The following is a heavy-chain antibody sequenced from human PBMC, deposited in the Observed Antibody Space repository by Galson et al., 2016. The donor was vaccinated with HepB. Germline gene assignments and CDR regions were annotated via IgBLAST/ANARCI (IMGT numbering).Heavy chain of an antibody. CDR2: ISYDVRNK. Sequence: SLRLSCAASGFIFSTYDMHWVRQAPGKGLEWVALISYDVRNKHYADSVKGRFTISRDNSKNMLYLQMNSLRPEDTAVYYCAKDREVRIVGAHYFDYWGQGTLVGVSS. CDR3: AKDREVRIVGAHYFDY. D-gene: IGHD1-26*01. V-gene: IGHV3-30*18. J-gene: IGHJ4*02. CDR1: GFIFSTYD.